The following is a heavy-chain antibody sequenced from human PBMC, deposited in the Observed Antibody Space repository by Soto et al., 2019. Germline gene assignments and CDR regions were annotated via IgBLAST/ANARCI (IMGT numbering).Heavy chain of an antibody. J-gene: IGHJ4*02. CDR3: ARELGYSSSWYFDY. V-gene: IGHV3-48*02. D-gene: IGHD6-13*01. CDR2: ISSSSTI. CDR1: GFTFSSYS. Sequence: HVGSLRLSCAASGFTFSSYSMNWVRQAPGKGLEWVSYISSSSTIYYADSVKGRFTISRDNAKNSLYLQMNSLRDEDTAVYYCARELGYSSSWYFDYWGQGTPVTVAS.